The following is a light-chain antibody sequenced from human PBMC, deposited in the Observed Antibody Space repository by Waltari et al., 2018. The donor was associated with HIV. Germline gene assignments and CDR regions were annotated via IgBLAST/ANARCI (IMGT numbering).Light chain of an antibody. CDR3: QAWDRSTTVV. V-gene: IGLV3-1*01. CDR1: HYGVKS. Sequence: SYELTAPLSVSESPVPPAGTARSGIHYGVKSARWHQQTPGHSPVLVMYQDDRRPAGIPERFSGSNSGNTATLTISGTQAMDEADYYCQAWDRSTTVVFGGGTKVTVL. CDR2: QDD. J-gene: IGLJ2*01.